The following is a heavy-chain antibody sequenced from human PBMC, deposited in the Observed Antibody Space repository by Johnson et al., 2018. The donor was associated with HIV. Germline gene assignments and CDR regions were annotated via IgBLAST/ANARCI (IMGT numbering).Heavy chain of an antibody. CDR2: ISGSGANT. J-gene: IGHJ3*02. Sequence: MQLVESGGDLVQPGGSLRLSCAASGFTFSNYAMSWVRQAPGKGLEWVSAISGSGANTYYADSVKGRFTISRDNSKNTLYLQMNSLRADDTAVYYCARVGATSAFDIWGQGTMVTVSS. CDR1: GFTFSNYA. V-gene: IGHV3-23*04. CDR3: ARVGATSAFDI. D-gene: IGHD1-26*01.